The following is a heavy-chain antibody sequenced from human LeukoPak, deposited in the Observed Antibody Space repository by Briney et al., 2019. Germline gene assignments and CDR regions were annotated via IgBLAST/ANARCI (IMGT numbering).Heavy chain of an antibody. D-gene: IGHD3-10*01. V-gene: IGHV1-69*05. CDR2: IIPIFGTA. CDR3: ARDMVRGVITPDAFDI. CDR1: GGTFSSYA. J-gene: IGHJ3*02. Sequence: ASVKVSCKASGGTFSSYAISWVRQAPGQGLEWMGGIIPIFGTANYAQKFQGRVTMTTDTSTSTAYMELRSLRSDDTAVYYCARDMVRGVITPDAFDIWGQGTMVTVSS.